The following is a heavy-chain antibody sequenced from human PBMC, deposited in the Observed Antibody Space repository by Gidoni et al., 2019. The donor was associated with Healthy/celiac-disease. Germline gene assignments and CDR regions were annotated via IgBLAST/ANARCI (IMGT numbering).Heavy chain of an antibody. J-gene: IGHJ4*02. Sequence: EVQLVDSGGGLVKPGGSLSLSCAASGCPFRGDSMNWVRQAPGKGLEWGSSSSSSSSYIYYADSVKGRFTISRDNAKNSLYLQMNSLRAEDTAVYYCARGSLLTGDYYFDYWGQGTLVTVSS. CDR3: ARGSLLTGDYYFDY. D-gene: IGHD7-27*01. CDR1: GCPFRGDS. V-gene: IGHV3-21*01. CDR2: SSSSSSYI.